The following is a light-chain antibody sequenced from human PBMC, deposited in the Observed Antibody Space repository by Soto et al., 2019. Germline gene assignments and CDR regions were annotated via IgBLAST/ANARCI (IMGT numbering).Light chain of an antibody. J-gene: IGKJ4*01. Sequence: EIVMTQSPATLSVSPGERATLSCRASQSVSSNLAWYQQKPGQAPRLLIYGASTRATGIPARFSGSGSGTEFTLTISSLQSEDIAVYYCQLYKNWPRNFDGGTKVEIK. CDR1: QSVSSN. CDR3: QLYKNWPRN. V-gene: IGKV3D-15*01. CDR2: GAS.